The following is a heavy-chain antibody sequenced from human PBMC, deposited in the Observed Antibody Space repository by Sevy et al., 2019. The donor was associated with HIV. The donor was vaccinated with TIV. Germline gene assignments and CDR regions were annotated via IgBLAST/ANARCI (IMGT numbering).Heavy chain of an antibody. CDR3: ARVGGKSIVGVSYFDY. V-gene: IGHV4-4*02. D-gene: IGHD1-26*01. CDR1: GGSISSSNW. CDR2: IYHSGST. Sequence: SETLSLTCAVSGGSISSSNWWSWVRQPPGKGLEWIGEIYHSGSTNYNPSLKSRVTISVDKSKNQFSLKLSSVTAADTAVYYCARVGGKSIVGVSYFDYWGQGTLVTVSS. J-gene: IGHJ4*02.